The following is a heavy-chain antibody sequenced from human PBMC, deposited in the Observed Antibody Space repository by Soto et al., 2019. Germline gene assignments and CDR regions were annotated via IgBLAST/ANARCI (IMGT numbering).Heavy chain of an antibody. CDR3: ARGRIPMVRGVLDY. D-gene: IGHD3-10*01. V-gene: IGHV4-34*01. CDR2: INHSGST. J-gene: IGHJ4*02. Sequence: QVQLQQWGAGLLKPSETLSLTCAVYGGSFSGYYWSWIRQPPGKGLEWIGEINHSGSTNYNPSLKSRVTISVDTSKNKFSLKLSSVTDADTAVYYCARGRIPMVRGVLDYWGQGTLVTVSS. CDR1: GGSFSGYY.